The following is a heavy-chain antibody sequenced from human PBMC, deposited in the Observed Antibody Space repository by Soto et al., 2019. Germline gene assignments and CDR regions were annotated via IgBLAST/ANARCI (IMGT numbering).Heavy chain of an antibody. D-gene: IGHD2-15*01. J-gene: IGHJ2*01. CDR2: ISASTRNT. CDR3: VRCYCSVGSCYACWHFDL. CDR1: GYTFSDYA. V-gene: IGHV1-18*01. Sequence: QVPLVQSGGEVKKPGASVKVSCQASGYTFSDYAISWVRQAPGQGLEWMGWISASTRNTDQAQNFQDRVIMTLDTSTNTAYMELRSLRSADTAVYYCVRCYCSVGSCYACWHFDLWGRGTLVTVSS.